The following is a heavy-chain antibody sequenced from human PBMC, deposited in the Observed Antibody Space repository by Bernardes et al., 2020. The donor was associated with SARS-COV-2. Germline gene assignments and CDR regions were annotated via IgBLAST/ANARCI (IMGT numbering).Heavy chain of an antibody. CDR2: IYSGGNT. V-gene: IGHV3-66*01. CDR3: ARTYMVRGVIGVDYYYYGMDV. D-gene: IGHD3-10*01. CDR1: GFTVSSNY. Sequence: GGSLRLSCAASGFTVSSNYMSWVRQAPGKGLEWVSIIYSGGNTYYADSVKGRFTISRDNSKNTLYLQMNSLRAEDTAVYYCARTYMVRGVIGVDYYYYGMDVWGQGTTVTVSS. J-gene: IGHJ6*02.